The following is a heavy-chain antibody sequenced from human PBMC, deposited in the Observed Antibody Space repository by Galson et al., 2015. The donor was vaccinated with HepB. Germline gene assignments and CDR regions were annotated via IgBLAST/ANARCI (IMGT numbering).Heavy chain of an antibody. Sequence: SVKVSCKASGGTFSSYAISWVRQAPGQGLEWMGRIIPILGIANYAQKFQGRVTITADKSTSTAYMELSSLRSEDTAVYYSARLIVGAFPGSGGSGLWGQGTLVTVSS. J-gene: IGHJ4*02. CDR2: IIPILGIA. V-gene: IGHV1-69*04. CDR3: ARLIVGAFPGSGGSGL. CDR1: GGTFSSYA. D-gene: IGHD1-26*01.